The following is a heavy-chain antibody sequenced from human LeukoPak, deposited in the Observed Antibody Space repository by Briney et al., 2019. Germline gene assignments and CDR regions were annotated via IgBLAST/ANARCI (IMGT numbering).Heavy chain of an antibody. J-gene: IGHJ4*02. CDR1: GFTFSSYG. D-gene: IGHD3-3*01. Sequence: GGSLRLSCAASGFTFSSYGMHWVRQAPSKGLEWVAVISYDGSNKYYADSVKGRFTISRDNSKNTLYLQMNSLRAEDTAVYYCAKDAEYDFWSGYYGWGQGTLVTVSS. CDR3: AKDAEYDFWSGYYG. CDR2: ISYDGSNK. V-gene: IGHV3-30*18.